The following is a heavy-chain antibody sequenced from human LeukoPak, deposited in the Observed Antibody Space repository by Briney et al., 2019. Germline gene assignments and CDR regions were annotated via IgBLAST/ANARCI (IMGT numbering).Heavy chain of an antibody. Sequence: GESLKISCKASGYSFTTYWIGWVREVPGKGLEWVGVIYPADSTAKYSPSFQGQVTISVDKSISTAYLQWSRLEASDTAVFYCARHEFFPIERHDFGARGFDSWGQGTLVTVSS. CDR2: IYPADSTA. CDR1: GYSFTTYW. J-gene: IGHJ4*02. CDR3: ARHEFFPIERHDFGARGFDS. D-gene: IGHD4/OR15-4a*01. V-gene: IGHV5-51*01.